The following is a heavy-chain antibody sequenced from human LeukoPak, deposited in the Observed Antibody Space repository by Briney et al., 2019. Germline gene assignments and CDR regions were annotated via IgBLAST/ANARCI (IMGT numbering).Heavy chain of an antibody. J-gene: IGHJ4*02. CDR2: MNPNSGNT. Sequence: GASVKVSCKASGYTFTSYDINWVRQATGQGLEWMGWMNPNSGNTGYAQKFQGRVTITRNTSISTAYMELSSLRSEDTAVYYCARDQAYYDFWSGYLREGVFDYWGQGTLVTVSS. V-gene: IGHV1-8*03. CDR3: ARDQAYYDFWSGYLREGVFDY. D-gene: IGHD3-3*01. CDR1: GYTFTSYD.